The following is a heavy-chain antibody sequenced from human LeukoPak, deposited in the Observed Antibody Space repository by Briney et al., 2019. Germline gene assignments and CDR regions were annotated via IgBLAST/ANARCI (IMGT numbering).Heavy chain of an antibody. V-gene: IGHV3-74*01. CDR1: GFTFSNYW. CDR3: ARGSNDWYGIDY. CDR2: INIDGTST. J-gene: IGHJ4*02. D-gene: IGHD6-19*01. Sequence: GGSLRLSCAASGFTFSNYWMHWVRQVPGKGLVCVSRINIDGTSTSYADSVRGRFTISRDNAKNALHLQMNSLRAEDTAVYYCARGSNDWYGIDYWGQGTLVTVSS.